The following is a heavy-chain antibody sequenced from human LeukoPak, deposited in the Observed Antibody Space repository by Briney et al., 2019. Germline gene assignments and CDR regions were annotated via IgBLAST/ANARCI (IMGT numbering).Heavy chain of an antibody. J-gene: IGHJ4*02. CDR2: ISYDGSKK. Sequence: PGGSLRLSCAPSGFSLSSYAMHWVRQAPGKGLEWVAIISYDGSKKYYADSVRGRFTISRDNSKNTLYLQMNSLRAEDTAVYYWARSAAAGRIVATFGYWVQGTLVIVSS. V-gene: IGHV3-30*04. D-gene: IGHD5-12*01. CDR1: GFSLSSYA. CDR3: ARSAAAGRIVATFGY.